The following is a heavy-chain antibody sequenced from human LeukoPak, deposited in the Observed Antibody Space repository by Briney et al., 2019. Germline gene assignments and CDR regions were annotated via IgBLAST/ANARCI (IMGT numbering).Heavy chain of an antibody. J-gene: IGHJ4*02. CDR2: IYHSGST. Sequence: SETLSLTCTVSGGSIGTSNYYWGWIRQPPGKGLEWIGSIYHSGSTYYNPFLKSRVTIAVDTSKNQFSLKLSSVTAADTAVYYCARHEVAMADTAYWGQGILVTVSS. CDR3: ARHEVAMADTAY. CDR1: GGSIGTSNYY. D-gene: IGHD6-19*01. V-gene: IGHV4-39*01.